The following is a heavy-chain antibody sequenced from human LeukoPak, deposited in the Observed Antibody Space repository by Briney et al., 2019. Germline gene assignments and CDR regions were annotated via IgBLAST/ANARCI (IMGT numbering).Heavy chain of an antibody. CDR3: ARGSYRVVPAAALYYYYMDV. CDR2: INHSGST. Sequence: SETLSLTCAVYGGSFSGYYWSWIRQPPGKGLEWIGGINHSGSTNYNPSLKSRVTISVDTSKNQSSLKLSSVTAADTAVYYCARGSYRVVPAAALYYYYMDVWGKGTTVTVSS. V-gene: IGHV4-34*01. CDR1: GGSFSGYY. J-gene: IGHJ6*03. D-gene: IGHD2-2*01.